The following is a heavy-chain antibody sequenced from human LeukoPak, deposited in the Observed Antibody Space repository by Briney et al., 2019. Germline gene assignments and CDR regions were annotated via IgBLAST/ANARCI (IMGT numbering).Heavy chain of an antibody. D-gene: IGHD2-15*01. CDR3: AREVVAAMNWFDP. J-gene: IGHJ5*02. V-gene: IGHV4-61*02. CDR1: GGSISSGSYY. CDR2: IYTSGST. Sequence: KSSQTLSLTCTVSGGSISSGSYYWSWIRQPAGKGLEWIGRIYTSGSTNYNPSLKSRVTISVDTSKNQFSLKLSSVTAADTAVYYCAREVVAAMNWFDPWGQGTRVTVSS.